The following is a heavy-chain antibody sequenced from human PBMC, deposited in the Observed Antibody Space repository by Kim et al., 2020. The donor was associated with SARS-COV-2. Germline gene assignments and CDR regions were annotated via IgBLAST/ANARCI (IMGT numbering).Heavy chain of an antibody. V-gene: IGHV3-23*01. CDR3: ARKSDYYDSSDPFDY. Sequence: DSVKGRFTISRDNSKNTLYLQMNSLRAEDTAVYYCARKSDYYDSSDPFDYWGQGTLVTVSS. D-gene: IGHD3-22*01. J-gene: IGHJ4*02.